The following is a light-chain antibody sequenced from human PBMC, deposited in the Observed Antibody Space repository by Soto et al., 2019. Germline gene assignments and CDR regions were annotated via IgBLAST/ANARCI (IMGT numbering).Light chain of an antibody. CDR1: SSDIGAYNF. CDR3: TSWTTSTTMI. CDR2: DVN. V-gene: IGLV2-14*03. J-gene: IGLJ2*01. Sequence: QPVLTQPASVSGSPGQSITISCTGTSSDIGAYNFVSWYQQHPGKAPKLMLYDVNIRPSGVSNRFSGSKSGNTASLTISGLQAEDEAYYYCTSWTTSTTMIFGGGTKLTVL.